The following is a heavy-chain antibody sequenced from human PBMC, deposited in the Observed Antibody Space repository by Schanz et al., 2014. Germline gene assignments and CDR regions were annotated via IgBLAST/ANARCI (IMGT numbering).Heavy chain of an antibody. CDR2: IGNGGVTI. CDR1: GFPFRDYF. Sequence: VQLVESGGGLIQPGGSLRLSCTASGFPFRDYFMAWIRQPPGRGLEWVSYIGNGGVTIYYADSVKGRFTISRDNSKNSLYLQMNSLRAEDTAVYYCARIGGSVFDYWAQGTLVTVSS. J-gene: IGHJ4*02. V-gene: IGHV3-11*01. CDR3: ARIGGSVFDY. D-gene: IGHD3-10*01.